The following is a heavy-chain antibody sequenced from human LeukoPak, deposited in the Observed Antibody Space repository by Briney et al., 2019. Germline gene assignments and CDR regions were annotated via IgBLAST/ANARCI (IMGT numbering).Heavy chain of an antibody. J-gene: IGHJ4*02. Sequence: GASVKVSCKVSGYTLTELSMHWVRQAPGKGLEWMGGFDPEDGETIYAQKFQGRVTMTRNTSISTAYMELSSLRSEDTAVYYCARTDSSADWGQGTLVTVSS. V-gene: IGHV1-24*01. D-gene: IGHD6-19*01. CDR2: FDPEDGET. CDR3: ARTDSSAD. CDR1: GYTLTELS.